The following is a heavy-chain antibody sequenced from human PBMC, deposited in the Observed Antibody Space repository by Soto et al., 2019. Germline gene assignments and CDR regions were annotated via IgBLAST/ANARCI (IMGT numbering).Heavy chain of an antibody. V-gene: IGHV3-23*01. CDR3: AKGHGPRIIVDYGSRAFDV. CDR2: ISGSGSST. Sequence: EVQLLESGGDLVQPGGSLRLSCAGSGFTFSSHAMSWVRQAPGKGLEWVSGISGSGSSTYYADSVKGRFTISRDNSKNALYLQMNSLRAEDTAVYYCAKGHGPRIIVDYGSRAFDVWGQGTMVTVSS. CDR1: GFTFSSHA. D-gene: IGHD4-17*01. J-gene: IGHJ3*01.